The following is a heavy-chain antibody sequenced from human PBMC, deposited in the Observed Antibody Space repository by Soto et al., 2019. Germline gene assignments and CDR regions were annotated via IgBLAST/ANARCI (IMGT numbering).Heavy chain of an antibody. Sequence: QVQLVQSGAEEKKPAASVKDSCKASGYTFTSYAMHWVRQAPGQRLEWMGWINAGNGNTKYSQKFQGRVTITRDTSASTAYMELSSLRSEDTAVYYCARAWVVVTAPVYWGQGTLVTVSS. J-gene: IGHJ4*02. V-gene: IGHV1-3*05. CDR2: INAGNGNT. CDR1: GYTFTSYA. D-gene: IGHD2-21*02. CDR3: ARAWVVVTAPVY.